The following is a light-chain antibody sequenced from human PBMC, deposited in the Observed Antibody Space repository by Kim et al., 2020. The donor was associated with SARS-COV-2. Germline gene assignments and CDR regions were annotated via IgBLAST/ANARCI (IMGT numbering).Light chain of an antibody. CDR3: QQYESYSRT. V-gene: IGKV1-5*03. CDR1: QNIDNY. J-gene: IGKJ1*01. Sequence: DIQMTQSPSTLSASVGDRVTITCRASQNIDNYLAWYQQKPGKAPNLLIYKVSNLQSGVPSRFSGSGSGTEFTLTINSLQPDDFATYYCQQYESYSRTFGQGTKVDIK. CDR2: KVS.